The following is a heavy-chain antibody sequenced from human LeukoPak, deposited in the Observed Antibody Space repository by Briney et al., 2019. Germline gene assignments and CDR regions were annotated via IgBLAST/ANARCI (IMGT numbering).Heavy chain of an antibody. V-gene: IGHV4-59*01. CDR1: GGSISSYY. CDR3: ARASARWELSFDY. D-gene: IGHD4-23*01. Sequence: SETLSLTCTVSGGSISSYYWSWIRQPPGKGLEWIGYIYYSGSTNYNPSLKSRVTISVDTSKNQFSLKLSSVTAADTAVYYCARASARWELSFDYWGQGTLVTVSS. CDR2: IYYSGST. J-gene: IGHJ4*02.